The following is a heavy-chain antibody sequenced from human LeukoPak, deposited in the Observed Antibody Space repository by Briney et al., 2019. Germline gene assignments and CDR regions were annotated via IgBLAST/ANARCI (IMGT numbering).Heavy chain of an antibody. V-gene: IGHV5-51*01. J-gene: IGHJ4*02. D-gene: IGHD4-17*01. CDR2: IYPGDSDT. Sequence: GESLKISCKGSGYIFTSYWIGWVRQMPGKGLEWMGIIYPGDSDTRYSPSFQGQVTISVDNSISTAYLQWSSLKASDTAMYYCARTHHYGDFEFRYWGQGTLVTVSS. CDR3: ARTHHYGDFEFRY. CDR1: GYIFTSYW.